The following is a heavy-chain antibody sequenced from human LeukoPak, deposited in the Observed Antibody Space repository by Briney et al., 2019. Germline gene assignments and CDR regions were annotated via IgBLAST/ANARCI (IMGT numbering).Heavy chain of an antibody. CDR2: IYYSGST. D-gene: IGHD1-26*01. Sequence: TSETLSLTCTVSGGSISSSSYYWGWIRQPPGKGLEWIGSIYYSGSTYYNPSLKSRVTISVDTSKNQFSLKLSSVTAADTAVYYCAREGVGATSGDAFDIWGQGTMVTVSS. CDR1: GGSISSSSYY. J-gene: IGHJ3*02. CDR3: AREGVGATSGDAFDI. V-gene: IGHV4-39*07.